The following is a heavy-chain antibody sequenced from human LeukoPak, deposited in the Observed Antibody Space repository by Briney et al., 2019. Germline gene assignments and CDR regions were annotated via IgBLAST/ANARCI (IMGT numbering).Heavy chain of an antibody. CDR3: ARDQVYSSGSPYYYYYGMDV. Sequence: GGSLRLSCAASGFTFSSYSMNWVRQAPGKGLEWVSSISSSSSYIYYADSVKGRFTISRDNAKNPLYLQMNSLRAEDTAVYYCARDQVYSSGSPYYYYYGMDVWGQGTTVTVSS. CDR1: GFTFSSYS. D-gene: IGHD6-19*01. J-gene: IGHJ6*02. V-gene: IGHV3-21*01. CDR2: ISSSSSYI.